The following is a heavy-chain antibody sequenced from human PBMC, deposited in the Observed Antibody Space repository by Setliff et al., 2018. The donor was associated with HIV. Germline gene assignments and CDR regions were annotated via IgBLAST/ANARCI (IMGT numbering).Heavy chain of an antibody. CDR1: ATFTGYY. V-gene: IGHV1-8*02. CDR2: MNPNTGVS. D-gene: IGHD3-10*01. CDR3: ARGKGVGGVVITGGLDV. Sequence: KVSCKASATFTGYYMHWVRRATGQGLEWMGWMNPNTGVSGYALKFQARVTMTRDTSISTAYMELSSLTSEDTAVYYCARGKGVGGVVITGGLDVWGKGTTVTVSS. J-gene: IGHJ6*04.